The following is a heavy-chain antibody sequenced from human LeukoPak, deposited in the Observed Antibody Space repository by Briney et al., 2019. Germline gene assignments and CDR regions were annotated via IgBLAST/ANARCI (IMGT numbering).Heavy chain of an antibody. CDR1: GFTFSSYS. D-gene: IGHD3-10*01. Sequence: GGSLRLTCAASGFTFSSYSMNWVRQAPGKGLEWVSSISSSSSYIYYADSVKGRFTISRDNAKNSLFLQMNSLRAEDTAVYYCARDLSGTRSYWGQGTLVTVSS. CDR3: ARDLSGTRSY. V-gene: IGHV3-21*01. J-gene: IGHJ4*02. CDR2: ISSSSSYI.